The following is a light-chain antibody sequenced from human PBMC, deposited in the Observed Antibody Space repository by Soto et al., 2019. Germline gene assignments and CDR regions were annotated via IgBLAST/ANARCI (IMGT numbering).Light chain of an antibody. J-gene: IGLJ2*01. V-gene: IGLV2-14*01. CDR2: EVT. Sequence: SALTQPASVSGSPGQSITISCTGTSSDVGGYNYVSWYQQHPGKAPKLIIFEVTDRPSGISTRFSGSKSGNTASLTISGLQAEDEAHYYCSSHTSSSTLGVFGGGTKLTVL. CDR3: SSHTSSSTLGV. CDR1: SSDVGGYNY.